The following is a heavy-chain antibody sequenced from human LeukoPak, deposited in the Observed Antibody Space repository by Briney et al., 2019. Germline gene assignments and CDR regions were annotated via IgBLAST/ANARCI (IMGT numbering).Heavy chain of an antibody. V-gene: IGHV3-7*04. CDR1: GFSFSNYW. J-gene: IGHJ5*02. D-gene: IGHD3-16*01. CDR2: IKEDGSEK. CDR3: ARGGLRYFAR. Sequence: PGGSLRLSCEGSGFSFSNYWMSWVRQAPGKGLEWVANIKEDGSEKNYVDSVKGRFTISRDNAKNSLYLQMNSLRGEDTAVYYCARGGLRYFARGGQGTLVTVSS.